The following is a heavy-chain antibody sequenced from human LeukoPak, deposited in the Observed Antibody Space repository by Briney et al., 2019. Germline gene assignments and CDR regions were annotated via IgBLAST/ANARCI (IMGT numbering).Heavy chain of an antibody. D-gene: IGHD4-17*01. V-gene: IGHV4-39*07. J-gene: IGHJ4*02. CDR3: ASPYGDYVYY. Sequence: PSETLSLTCTVSGGSISSSSYYWGWIRQPPGKGLEWIGSIYYSGSTYYNPSLKSRVTISVDTSKNQFSLKLSSVTAADTAVYYCASPYGDYVYYWGQGTLVTVSS. CDR2: IYYSGST. CDR1: GGSISSSSYY.